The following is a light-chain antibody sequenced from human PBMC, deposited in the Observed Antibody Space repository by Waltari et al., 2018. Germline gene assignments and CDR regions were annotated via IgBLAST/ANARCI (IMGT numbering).Light chain of an antibody. CDR1: TGAVAGVVS. CDR2: GST. CDR3: LLHFGGDQLV. J-gene: IGLJ3*02. V-gene: IGLV7-43*01. Sequence: QTVVTQKPSLPVYPGGPVTLTRAASTGAVAGVVSPSWFQQMPVQAPRALIFGSTNKYSWTPARFSGSLLGGKAALTLSGAQPEDEADYYCLLHFGGDQLVFGGGTKLTVL.